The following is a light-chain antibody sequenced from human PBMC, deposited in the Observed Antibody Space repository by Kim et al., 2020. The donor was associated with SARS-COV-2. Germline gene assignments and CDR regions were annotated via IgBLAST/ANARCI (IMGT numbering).Light chain of an antibody. Sequence: IVMTQSPATLSVSPGERVTLSCRASQTIDTNLAWYQQKPGQAPRLLIYGASTRATDIPARFSGSGSGTEFTLIISSLQSEDFAVYYCQQYSHWPPYTVGQGTKLEI. CDR1: QTIDTN. CDR2: GAS. J-gene: IGKJ2*01. V-gene: IGKV3-15*01. CDR3: QQYSHWPPYT.